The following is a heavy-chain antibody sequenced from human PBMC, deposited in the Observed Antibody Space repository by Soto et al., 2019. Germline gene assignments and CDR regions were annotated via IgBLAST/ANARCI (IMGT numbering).Heavy chain of an antibody. CDR2: IWYDGSNK. Sequence: GGSLGLSCAASGFTFRSYGMHWVRQAPGKGLEWVAVIWYDGSNKYYADSVKGRFTISRDNSKNTLYLQMNSLRAEDTAVYYCAREAGGGVHVYYYGMDVWGQGTTVTVSS. CDR3: AREAGGGVHVYYYGMDV. CDR1: GFTFRSYG. V-gene: IGHV3-33*01. D-gene: IGHD1-1*01. J-gene: IGHJ6*02.